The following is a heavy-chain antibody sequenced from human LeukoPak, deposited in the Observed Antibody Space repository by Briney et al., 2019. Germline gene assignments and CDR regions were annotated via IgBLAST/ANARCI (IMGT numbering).Heavy chain of an antibody. Sequence: SETLSLTCTVSGGSISNYYWSWIRQPPGKGLEWIGYIYYSGSTNYNPSLKSRVTMSVDTSKNQFSLKLSSVTAADTAVYYCARAVIAGVHAFDIWGQGTMVTVSS. CDR2: IYYSGST. J-gene: IGHJ3*02. D-gene: IGHD2/OR15-2a*01. V-gene: IGHV4-59*12. CDR1: GGSISNYY. CDR3: ARAVIAGVHAFDI.